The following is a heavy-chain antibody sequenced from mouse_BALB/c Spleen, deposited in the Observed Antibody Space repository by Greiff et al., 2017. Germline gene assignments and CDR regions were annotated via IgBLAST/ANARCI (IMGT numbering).Heavy chain of an antibody. J-gene: IGHJ3*01. CDR1: GFTFSDYY. D-gene: IGHD4-1*01. CDR2: ISDGGSYT. CDR3: ARAPRLGRADWFAY. V-gene: IGHV5-4*02. Sequence: EVQGVESGGGLVKPGGSLKLSCAASGFTFSDYYMYWVRQTPEKRLEWVATISDGGSYTYYPDSVKGRFTISRDNAKNNLYLQMSSLKSEDTAMYYCARAPRLGRADWFAYWGQGTLVTVSA.